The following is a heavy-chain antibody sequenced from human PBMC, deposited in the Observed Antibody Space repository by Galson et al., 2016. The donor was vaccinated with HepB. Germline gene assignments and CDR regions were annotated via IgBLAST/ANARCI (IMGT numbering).Heavy chain of an antibody. CDR2: ISGSGGST. V-gene: IGHV3-23*01. J-gene: IGHJ4*02. Sequence: SLRLSCAASGFTFSSYAMSWVRQAPGKGLEWVSAISGSGGSTYYADSVKGRFTISRDNSKNTLYPQMNSLRAEDTAVYYCARGDDYTPFDCWGQGTLVTVSS. CDR3: ARGDDYTPFDC. D-gene: IGHD4-11*01. CDR1: GFTFSSYA.